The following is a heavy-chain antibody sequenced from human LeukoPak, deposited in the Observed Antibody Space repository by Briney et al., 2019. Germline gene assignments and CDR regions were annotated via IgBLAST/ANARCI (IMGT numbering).Heavy chain of an antibody. CDR2: IYHSGST. V-gene: IGHV4-4*02. J-gene: IGHJ6*02. Sequence: SETLSLTCAVSGGSISSSNWWSWVRQPPGKGLGWIGEIYHSGSTNYNPSLKSRVTKSEDKSKNQFSLKLSSVTAADTAVYYCARDVDYYYYGMDVWGQGTTVTVSS. CDR1: GGSISSSNW. CDR3: ARDVDYYYYGMDV. D-gene: IGHD2-21*01.